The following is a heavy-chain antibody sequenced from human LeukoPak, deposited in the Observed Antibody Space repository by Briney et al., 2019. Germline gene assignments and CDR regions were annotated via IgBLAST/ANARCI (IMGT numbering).Heavy chain of an antibody. CDR3: AKVQGYSYGYPTYFDY. CDR1: GFGFRVYA. D-gene: IGHD5-18*01. V-gene: IGHV3-23*01. J-gene: IGHJ4*02. CDR2: ISGSGGST. Sequence: GGSLRLSCAASGFGFRVYAMSWVRQAPGKGLEWVSAISGSGGSTYYADSVKGRFTISRDNSKNTLYLQMNSLRAEDTAVYYCAKVQGYSYGYPTYFDYWGQGTLVTVSS.